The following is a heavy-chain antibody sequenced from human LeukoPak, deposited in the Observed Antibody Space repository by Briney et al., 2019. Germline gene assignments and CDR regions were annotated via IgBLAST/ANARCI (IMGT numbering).Heavy chain of an antibody. V-gene: IGHV4-30-4*01. CDR3: ARVPDSSGYYYFDY. CDR1: GGSISSGDYY. Sequence: PSQTLSLTCTVSGGSISSGDYYWSWIRQPPGKGLEWIGYIYYSGSTYYNPSLKSRVTISVGTSKNQFSLKLSSVTAADTAVYYCARVPDSSGYYYFDYWGQGTLVTVSS. D-gene: IGHD3-22*01. J-gene: IGHJ4*02. CDR2: IYYSGST.